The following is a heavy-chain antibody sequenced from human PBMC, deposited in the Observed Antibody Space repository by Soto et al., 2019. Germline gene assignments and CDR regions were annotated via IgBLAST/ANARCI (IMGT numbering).Heavy chain of an antibody. V-gene: IGHV4-59*08. CDR3: ARLGGYYQTLDS. Sequence: TSETLSLTCTVSGGSIINYYWSWIRQPPGKGLEFVGYIYYAGSTTYNPSLKSRVTISVDTSKNQFSLQLRSVTAADTAVYYCARLGGYYQTLDSWGQGTRVTVSS. D-gene: IGHD3-22*01. CDR2: IYYAGST. CDR1: GGSIINYY. J-gene: IGHJ4*02.